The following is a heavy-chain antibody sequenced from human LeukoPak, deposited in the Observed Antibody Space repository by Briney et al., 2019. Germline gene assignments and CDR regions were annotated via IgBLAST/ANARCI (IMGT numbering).Heavy chain of an antibody. CDR3: ASRAEYVDY. V-gene: IGHV3-21*01. CDR1: GFTFSSYA. Sequence: GGSLRLSCAASGFTFSSYAMSWVRQAPGKGLEWVSAISGSSSYIYYADSVKGRFTISRDNAKNSLYLQMNSLRAEDTAVYYCASRAEYVDYWGQGTLVTVSS. CDR2: ISGSSSYI. J-gene: IGHJ4*02.